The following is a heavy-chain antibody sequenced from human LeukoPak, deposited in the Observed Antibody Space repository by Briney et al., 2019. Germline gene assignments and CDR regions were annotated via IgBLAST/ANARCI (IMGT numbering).Heavy chain of an antibody. CDR3: TRVGSSFFYFFDF. CDR1: GFTLGDYC. D-gene: IGHD6-13*01. J-gene: IGHJ4*02. CDR2: IRSKAFGGTT. V-gene: IGHV3-49*04. Sequence: GRSLRLSCTTSGFTLGDYCLTWVRQAPGKGLEWVGFIRSKAFGGTTEYAASVKGRFTISRDDSKSIAYLQMSSLKTEDTAVYYCTRVGSSFFYFFDFWGQGTLVTVSS.